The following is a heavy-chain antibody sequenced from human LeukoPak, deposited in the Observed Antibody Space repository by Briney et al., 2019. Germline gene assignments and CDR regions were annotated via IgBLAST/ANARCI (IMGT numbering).Heavy chain of an antibody. CDR2: IKQDGSEK. D-gene: IGHD3-22*01. CDR1: GFTFSSYW. V-gene: IGHV3-7*01. Sequence: PGGSLRLSCAASGFTFSSYWMSWVRQAPGKGLEWVANIKQDGSEKYYVDSVKGRFTISKDNAKNSLYLQMNSLRAEDTAVYYCARDPSSGYYWYDAFDIWGQGTMVTVSS. J-gene: IGHJ3*02. CDR3: ARDPSSGYYWYDAFDI.